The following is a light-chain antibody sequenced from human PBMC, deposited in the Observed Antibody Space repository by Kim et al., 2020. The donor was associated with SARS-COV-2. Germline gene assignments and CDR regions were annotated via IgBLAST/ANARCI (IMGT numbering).Light chain of an antibody. Sequence: VSVGDRVTVDCRASQDISRSLAWYQQRPGKVPNLLIYAASTLQSGVPSRFSGGGSGTEFTLTISSLQPEDVATYYCQKYDSAPWTFGPGTRVEIK. CDR3: QKYDSAPWT. V-gene: IGKV1-27*01. J-gene: IGKJ1*01. CDR2: AAS. CDR1: QDISRS.